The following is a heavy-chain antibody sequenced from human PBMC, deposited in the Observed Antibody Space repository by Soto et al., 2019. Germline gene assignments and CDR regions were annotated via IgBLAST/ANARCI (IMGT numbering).Heavy chain of an antibody. CDR3: ARGISDWAGVDN. CDR1: GFTFARYW. D-gene: IGHD6-19*01. CDR2: ISADGSVT. Sequence: EVQLVESGGGSVQPGRSLRLSCTASGFTFARYWLHWVRQPPGKGLVWVSRISADGSVTNYTDSVKGRFTISRDNAKNTFYLQMNSLRAEDTAVYYCARGISDWAGVDNWGQGILVTASS. J-gene: IGHJ4*02. V-gene: IGHV3-74*01.